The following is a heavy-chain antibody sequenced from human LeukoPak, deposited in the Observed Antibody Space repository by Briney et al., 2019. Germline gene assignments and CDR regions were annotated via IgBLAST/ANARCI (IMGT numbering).Heavy chain of an antibody. CDR1: GGSLSSYS. J-gene: IGHJ2*01. V-gene: IGHV4-59*01. CDR3: AGGVRYFYL. CDR2: IYNSGST. Sequence: SETLSLTCTVSGGSLSSYSWSWIRQPPGKGLEWIGYIYNSGSTNYNPSLKSRVTILLDTSKNQFSLKLTSVTAADTAVYYCAGGVRYFYLWGRGTLVTVSS. D-gene: IGHD3-10*01.